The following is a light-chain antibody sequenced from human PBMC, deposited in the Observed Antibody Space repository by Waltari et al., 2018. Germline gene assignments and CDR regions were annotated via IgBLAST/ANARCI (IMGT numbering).Light chain of an antibody. CDR1: NSDVGSHNH. J-gene: IGLJ1*01. V-gene: IGLV2-11*01. CDR2: DVV. Sequence: QSALTQPRSVSGSPGQSVTISCTGGNSDVGSHNHVSWYQQHPGKAPTVRIYDVVQRPSGVPARFSGSKSGNTASLSIAGLQPEDEADYFCCSVSGTYTYVFGTGTKVTVL. CDR3: CSVSGTYTYV.